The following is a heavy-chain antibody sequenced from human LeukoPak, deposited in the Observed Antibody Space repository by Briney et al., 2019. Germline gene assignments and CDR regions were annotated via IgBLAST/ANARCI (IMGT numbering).Heavy chain of an antibody. CDR1: GFTFSSYA. D-gene: IGHD6-6*01. CDR3: ARSIAARRDYYYMDV. CDR2: ISYDGSNK. Sequence: GGSLRLSCAASGFTFSSYAMHWVRQAPGRGLEWVAVISYDGSNKYYADSVKGRFTISRDNSKNTLYLQMNSLRAEDTAVYYCARSIAARRDYYYMDVWGKGTTVTVSS. V-gene: IGHV3-30*01. J-gene: IGHJ6*03.